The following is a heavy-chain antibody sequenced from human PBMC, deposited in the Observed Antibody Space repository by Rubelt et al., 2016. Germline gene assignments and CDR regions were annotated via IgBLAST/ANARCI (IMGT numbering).Heavy chain of an antibody. CDR1: GFTFSSYG. CDR3: SRAQWLVLEGGPSGGPLFDY. Sequence: LRLSCAASGFTFSSYGMHWVRQAPGKGLEWVAVISYDGSNKYYADSVKGRFTISRDNAKNSLYLQMNGLRAEDTAVYYCSRAQWLVLEGGPSGGPLFDYWGQGTLVTVSS. CDR2: ISYDGSNK. D-gene: IGHD6-19*01. V-gene: IGHV3-30*03. J-gene: IGHJ4*02.